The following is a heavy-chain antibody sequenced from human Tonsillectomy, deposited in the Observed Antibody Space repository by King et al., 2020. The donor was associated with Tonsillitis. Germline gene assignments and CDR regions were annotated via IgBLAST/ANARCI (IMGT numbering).Heavy chain of an antibody. CDR3: AKSRPGSSWYGGDY. D-gene: IGHD6-19*01. J-gene: IGHJ4*02. CDR1: GFTFSSFG. CDR2: ISNGGDIT. V-gene: IGHV3-30*18. Sequence: QLVQSGGGVVQPGRSLRLSCAASGFTFSSFGMHWVRQAPGKGLEWVAVISNGGDITYYADAVKGRFTISRDNSKNTLYLQMDSLRPEDTAVYYCAKSRPGSSWYGGDYWGQGTLVTVSS.